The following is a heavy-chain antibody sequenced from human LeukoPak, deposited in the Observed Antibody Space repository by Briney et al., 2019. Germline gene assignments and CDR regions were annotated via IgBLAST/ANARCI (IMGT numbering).Heavy chain of an antibody. J-gene: IGHJ4*02. CDR2: IKQDGSEK. CDR1: GFTFDTYW. Sequence: GGSLRLSCAASGFTFDTYWMSWVRQAPGKGPEWVANIKQDGSEKYYVASVKGRFTISRDNTKNSLYLQMNSLRAEDTAVYYCARDPQNSSPMIFDNWGQGTLVTVSS. D-gene: IGHD3-22*01. CDR3: ARDPQNSSPMIFDN. V-gene: IGHV3-7*01.